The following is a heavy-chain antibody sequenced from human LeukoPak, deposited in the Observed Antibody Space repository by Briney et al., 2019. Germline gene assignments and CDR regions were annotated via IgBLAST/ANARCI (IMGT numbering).Heavy chain of an antibody. J-gene: IGHJ1*01. CDR1: GYTFTGYY. CDR2: INPNSGGT. Sequence: ASVKVSCKVSGYTFTGYYMHWVRQAPGQGLEWMGWINPNSGGTNYAQKFQGRVTMTRDTSISTAYMELSRLRSDDTAVYYCASPYSSSWYSYFQHWGQGTLVTVSS. CDR3: ASPYSSSWYSYFQH. D-gene: IGHD6-13*01. V-gene: IGHV1-2*02.